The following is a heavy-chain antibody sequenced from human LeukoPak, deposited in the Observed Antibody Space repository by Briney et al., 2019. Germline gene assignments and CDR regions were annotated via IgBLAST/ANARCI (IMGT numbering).Heavy chain of an antibody. Sequence: DRNGDSTGYAASVEGRFTISRDNAKNSLYLQMNSLRAEDTAVYYCARDLGYSYGYGFDYWGQGTLVTVSS. J-gene: IGHJ4*02. D-gene: IGHD5-18*01. CDR2: DRNGDST. CDR3: ARDLGYSYGYGFDY. V-gene: IGHV3-20*03.